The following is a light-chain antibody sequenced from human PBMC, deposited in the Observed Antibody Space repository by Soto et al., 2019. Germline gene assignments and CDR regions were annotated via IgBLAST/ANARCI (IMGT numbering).Light chain of an antibody. V-gene: IGKV1-9*01. CDR2: AAS. Sequence: DIQLTQSPSFLSASVGDRVTITCRASQGISSYLAWYQQKPGKAPKLLIYAASTLQSGVPSRFSGSGSGTEFTLTISSLQPEGFATYYCQHLNSYPITFGQGTRLEIK. CDR1: QGISSY. CDR3: QHLNSYPIT. J-gene: IGKJ5*01.